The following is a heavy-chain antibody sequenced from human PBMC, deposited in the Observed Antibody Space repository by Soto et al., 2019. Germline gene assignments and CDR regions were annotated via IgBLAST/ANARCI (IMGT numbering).Heavy chain of an antibody. CDR2: FYYSGST. D-gene: IGHD2-2*01. Sequence: SETLSLTCTVSGGSISSGGYYWSWIRQHPGKGLEWIGYFYYSGSTYYNPSIKSRVTISVDTSKNQFSLKLSSVTAADTAVYYCARALGGVVPAAAFDSWGQGTLVTVSS. J-gene: IGHJ4*02. CDR1: GGSISSGGYY. CDR3: ARALGGVVPAAAFDS. V-gene: IGHV4-31*02.